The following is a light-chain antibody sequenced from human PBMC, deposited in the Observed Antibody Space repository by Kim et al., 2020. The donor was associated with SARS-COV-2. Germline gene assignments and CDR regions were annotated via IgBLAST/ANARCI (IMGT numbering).Light chain of an antibody. CDR1: SSNIGSNT. CDR2: SNN. V-gene: IGLV1-44*01. J-gene: IGLJ2*01. CDR3: AAWDDSLNGVV. Sequence: GQRVTISCSGRSSNIGSNTVNWYQQRPGTAPKLLIYSNNQRPSGVPDRFSGSKSGTSASLAISGLQSEDEADYYCAAWDDSLNGVVFGGGTQLTVL.